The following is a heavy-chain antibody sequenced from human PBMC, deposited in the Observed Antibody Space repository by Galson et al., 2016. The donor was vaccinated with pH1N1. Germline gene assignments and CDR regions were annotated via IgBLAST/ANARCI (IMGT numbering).Heavy chain of an antibody. CDR1: GFTFSSYG. Sequence: SLRLSCAASGFTFSSYGMHWVRQAPVKGLEWVAVIRSDGSNKYYADSVKGRFTISRDNSKNTLYLQMNSLRAEDTAVYYCARDQFGETTDAFDIWGLSFGLWGQGTMVPGSS. CDR3: ARDQFGETTDAFDIWGLSFGL. V-gene: IGHV3-33*01. J-gene: IGHJ3*01. D-gene: IGHD3-10*01. CDR2: IRSDGSNK.